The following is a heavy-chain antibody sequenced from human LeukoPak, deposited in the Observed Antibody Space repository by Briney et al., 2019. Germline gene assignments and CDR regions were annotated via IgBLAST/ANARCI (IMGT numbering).Heavy chain of an antibody. V-gene: IGHV3-53*01. J-gene: IGHJ4*02. CDR1: GFTVSSNY. CDR2: IYLGGNT. CDR3: ARGARSCSSTRCYAYYFDY. Sequence: GGSLRLSCAASGFTVSSNYMTWVRQAPGKGLEWVSIIYLGGNTYYPDSVKGRFTIPTDNSKNTLHLQMNSLRAEDTAVYYCARGARSCSSTRCYAYYFDYWGQGTLVTVSS. D-gene: IGHD2-2*01.